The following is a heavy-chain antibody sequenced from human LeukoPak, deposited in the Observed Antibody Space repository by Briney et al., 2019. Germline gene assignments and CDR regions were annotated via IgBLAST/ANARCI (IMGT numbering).Heavy chain of an antibody. CDR1: GESFSGYS. Sequence: PSETLSLTCVVYGESFSGYSWSWIRQPAGKGLEWIGRIYTGGSTNYNPSLKSRVTMSIDTSKSQFSLKFTSVTAADTAVYYCARIMVVPAAISHFDYWGQGILVTVSS. CDR2: IYTGGST. CDR3: ARIMVVPAAISHFDY. D-gene: IGHD2-2*02. J-gene: IGHJ4*02. V-gene: IGHV4-59*10.